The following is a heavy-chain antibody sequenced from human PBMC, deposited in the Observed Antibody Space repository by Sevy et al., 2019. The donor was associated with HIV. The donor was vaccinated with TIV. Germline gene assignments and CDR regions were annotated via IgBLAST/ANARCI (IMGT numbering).Heavy chain of an antibody. D-gene: IGHD3-10*01. J-gene: IGHJ4*02. CDR1: GFTFDDSA. Sequence: GGSLRLSCATSGFTFDDSAMHWVRQAPGKGLEWVSGINWNSGSIVYAGAMKGRFTISRDNAKNALYLEMNSLRPEDTAVYYCAKGTGKELWIREFFDFWGRGTLVTVSS. CDR3: AKGTGKELWIREFFDF. CDR2: INWNSGSI. V-gene: IGHV3-9*01.